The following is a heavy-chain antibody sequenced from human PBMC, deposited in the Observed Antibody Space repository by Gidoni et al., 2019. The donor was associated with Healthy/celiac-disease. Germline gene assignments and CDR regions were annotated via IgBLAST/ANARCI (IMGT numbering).Heavy chain of an antibody. V-gene: IGHV1-69*01. CDR3: ARRRPDGYYYELWSGYRNWFDP. D-gene: IGHD3-3*01. J-gene: IGHJ5*02. CDR1: GGTFSSYA. Sequence: QVQLVQSGAEVKKPGSSVQVSCQASGGTFSSYALRWVRQAPGQGLEWMGGIIPIFGTANYAQKFQGRVTITADESTSTAYMELSSLRSEDTAGYYCARRRPDGYYYELWSGYRNWFDPWGQGTLVTVSS. CDR2: IIPIFGTA.